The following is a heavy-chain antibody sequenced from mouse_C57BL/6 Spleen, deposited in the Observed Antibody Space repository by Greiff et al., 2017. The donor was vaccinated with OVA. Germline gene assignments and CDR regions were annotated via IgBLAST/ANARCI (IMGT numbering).Heavy chain of an antibody. Sequence: VQLQQSGAELARPGASVKMSCKASGYTFTSYTMHWVKQRPGQGLEWIGYINPSSGYTKNNQKFKDKATLTADKSSSTAYMQLSSLTSEDSAVYYCASPTVVARDAMDYWGQGTSVTVSS. CDR1: GYTFTSYT. D-gene: IGHD1-1*01. CDR3: ASPTVVARDAMDY. CDR2: INPSSGYT. J-gene: IGHJ4*01. V-gene: IGHV1-4*01.